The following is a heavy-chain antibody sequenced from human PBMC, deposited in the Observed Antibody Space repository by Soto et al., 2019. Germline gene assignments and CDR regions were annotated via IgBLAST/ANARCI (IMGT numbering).Heavy chain of an antibody. V-gene: IGHV4-39*01. CDR2: IYYSGST. J-gene: IGHJ4*02. CDR3: ARLPRRYDILTGYYDY. D-gene: IGHD3-9*01. Sequence: SETLSLTCTVSGGSISSSSYYWGWIRQLPGKGLEWIGSIYYSGSTYYNPSLKTRVTISVDTSKNHFSLKLSSVPAADTAVYYCARLPRRYDILTGYYDYWGQGTLVTVSS. CDR1: GGSISSSSYY.